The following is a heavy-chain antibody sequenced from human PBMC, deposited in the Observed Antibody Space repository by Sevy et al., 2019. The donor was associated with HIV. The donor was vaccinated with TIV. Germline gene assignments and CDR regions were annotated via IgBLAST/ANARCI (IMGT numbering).Heavy chain of an antibody. CDR2: IFYTRST. J-gene: IGHJ6*02. V-gene: IGHV4-59*01. CDR1: GDSISGYY. CDR3: ARGDPVLLYGMDV. D-gene: IGHD1-26*01. Sequence: SETLSLTCTVSGDSISGYYWSWIRQPPGKGLEWIGYIFYTRSTNYNPSLKSRVTISKDTSKNQISLKLSSVTAADTALYYCARGDPVLLYGMDVWGQGTMVTVSS.